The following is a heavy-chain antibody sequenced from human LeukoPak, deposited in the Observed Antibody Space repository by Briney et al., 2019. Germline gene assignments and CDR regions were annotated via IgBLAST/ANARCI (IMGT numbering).Heavy chain of an antibody. CDR2: IYSGGST. CDR1: GFAVSSNF. J-gene: IGHJ4*02. Sequence: TGGSLRLSCAASGFAVSSNFMSWVRQAPGKGLEWVSIIYSGGSTYYADSVKGRFTISRDNSKNTLYLQMNSLRAEDTAVYYCAKAPVTSCRGAFCYPFDYWGQGTLVTVSS. D-gene: IGHD2-15*01. CDR3: AKAPVTSCRGAFCYPFDY. V-gene: IGHV3-53*01.